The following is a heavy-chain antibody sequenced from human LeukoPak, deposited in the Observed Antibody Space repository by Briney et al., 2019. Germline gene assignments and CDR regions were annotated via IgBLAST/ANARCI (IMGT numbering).Heavy chain of an antibody. D-gene: IGHD6-13*01. J-gene: IGHJ4*02. CDR3: ARGEGSSWPNFDY. V-gene: IGHV3-53*01. Sequence: GGSLRLSCAASGFTVSSNYMSWVRQAPGKGLEWVSVIYSGGSTYYADSVKGRFTISRDNSKNTLYLQMNSLRAEDTAVYYCARGEGSSWPNFDYWGQGTLVTVSS. CDR1: GFTVSSNY. CDR2: IYSGGST.